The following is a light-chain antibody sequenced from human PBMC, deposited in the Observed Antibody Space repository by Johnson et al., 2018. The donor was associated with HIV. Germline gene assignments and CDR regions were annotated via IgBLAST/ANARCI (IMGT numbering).Light chain of an antibody. CDR2: DNN. Sequence: QSVLTQPPSVSAAPGQKVTISCSGSSSNIGNNYVSWYKQLPGTAPKLLIYDNNKRPSGIPDRFSGSKSGTSATLGITGLQTGDEADYYCGTWDSSLSRGGFGTGTKVTVL. CDR1: SSNIGNNY. V-gene: IGLV1-51*01. CDR3: GTWDSSLSRGG. J-gene: IGLJ1*01.